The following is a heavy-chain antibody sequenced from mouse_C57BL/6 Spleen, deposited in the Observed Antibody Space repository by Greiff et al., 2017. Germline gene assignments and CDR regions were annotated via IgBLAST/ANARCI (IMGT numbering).Heavy chain of an antibody. CDR1: GYTFTSYD. CDR2: IYPRDGST. V-gene: IGHV1-85*01. J-gene: IGHJ2*01. CDR3: AREEGYFDY. Sequence: SGPELVKPGASVKLSCKASGYTFTSYDINWVKQRPGQGLEWIGWIYPRDGSTTYNEKFKGTATLTVDTSSSTAYMELHSLTSEDSAVYFCAREEGYFDYWGQGTTLTVSS.